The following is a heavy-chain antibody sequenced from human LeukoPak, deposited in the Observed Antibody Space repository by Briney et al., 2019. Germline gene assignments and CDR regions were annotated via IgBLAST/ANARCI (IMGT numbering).Heavy chain of an antibody. Sequence: PSETLSLTCTVSGYSITSGYYWGWIRQPPGKGLEWIGSIYHSGSTYYNPSLKSRVTISVDTSKNQFSLKLSSVTAADTAVYYCARIGAYCGGDCYSRGPSYYYYYMDVWGKGTTVTVSS. CDR1: GYSITSGYY. J-gene: IGHJ6*03. D-gene: IGHD2-21*02. CDR3: ARIGAYCGGDCYSRGPSYYYYYMDV. V-gene: IGHV4-38-2*02. CDR2: IYHSGST.